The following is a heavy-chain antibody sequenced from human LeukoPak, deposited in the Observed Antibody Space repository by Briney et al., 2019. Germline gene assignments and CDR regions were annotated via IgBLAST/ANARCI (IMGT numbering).Heavy chain of an antibody. V-gene: IGHV4-34*01. CDR2: INHSGST. Sequence: PSATLSLTCAVYGGSFSGYYWCWIRPPPGKGLEWIGEINHSGSTNYNPSLKSRVTISVDTSKNQFSLKLSSVTAADTAVYYCARARGGFGRMVPRSEYFQHWGQGTLVTVSS. D-gene: IGHD3-10*01. CDR1: GGSFSGYY. CDR3: ARARGGFGRMVPRSEYFQH. J-gene: IGHJ1*01.